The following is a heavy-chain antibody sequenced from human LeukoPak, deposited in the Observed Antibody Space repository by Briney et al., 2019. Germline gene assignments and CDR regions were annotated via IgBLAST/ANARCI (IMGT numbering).Heavy chain of an antibody. J-gene: IGHJ4*02. D-gene: IGHD3-22*01. CDR1: GGSISSYY. V-gene: IGHV3-7*01. CDR3: ARKDREYFDY. CDR2: IKQDGSEK. Sequence: ETLSLTCTVSGGSISSYYWSWVRQAPGKGLEWVANIKQDGSEKYYVDSVKGRFTISRDNAKNSLYLQMNSLRAEDTAVYYCARKDREYFDYWGQGTLVTVSS.